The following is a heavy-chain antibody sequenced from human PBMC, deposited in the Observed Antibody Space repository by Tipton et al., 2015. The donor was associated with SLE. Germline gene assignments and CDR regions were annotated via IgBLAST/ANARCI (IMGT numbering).Heavy chain of an antibody. D-gene: IGHD6-19*01. CDR3: VREGVIGSSAWYDWFFDL. V-gene: IGHV3-13*01. J-gene: IGHJ2*01. CDR2: IGAAGDT. Sequence: SLRLSCAASGFTFSSSDIHWVRQRIGKGLEWVSAIGAAGDTYYPDSVKGRFTISRENARNSFYLQMNSLRAEDTAVYYCVREGVIGSSAWYDWFFDLWGRGTLVTVSS. CDR1: GFTFSSSD.